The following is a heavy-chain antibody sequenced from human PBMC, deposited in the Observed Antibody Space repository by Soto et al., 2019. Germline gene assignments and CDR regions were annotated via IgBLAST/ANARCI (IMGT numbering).Heavy chain of an antibody. CDR1: GGTFSSYA. CDR3: ARVRGYRGDIVLVPAAIGYGMDV. D-gene: IGHD2-2*01. CDR2: IMPIFGAA. J-gene: IGHJ6*02. V-gene: IGHV1-69*12. Sequence: QVQLVQSGAEVKKPGSSVKVSCKTSGGTFSSYAISWVRQAPGQGLEWMGGIMPIFGAANYAQKFQGRVTGTADESTSTANMEVRSLRSEDTAVYYCARVRGYRGDIVLVPAAIGYGMDVWGQGTTVSVSS.